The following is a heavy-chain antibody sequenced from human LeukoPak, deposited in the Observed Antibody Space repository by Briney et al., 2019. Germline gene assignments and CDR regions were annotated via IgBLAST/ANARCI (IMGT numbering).Heavy chain of an antibody. D-gene: IGHD2-2*01. CDR1: GFTFSSYG. CDR2: IWYEGSNK. V-gene: IGHV3-33*01. CDR3: ARDLQDIVVVPAAIRGSWFDP. Sequence: GGSLRLSCAASGFTFSSYGMHWVRQAPGKGLEWVAVIWYEGSNKYYADSVKGRFTISRDNSKNTLYLQMNSLRAEDTAVYYCARDLQDIVVVPAAIRGSWFDPWGQGTLVTVSS. J-gene: IGHJ5*02.